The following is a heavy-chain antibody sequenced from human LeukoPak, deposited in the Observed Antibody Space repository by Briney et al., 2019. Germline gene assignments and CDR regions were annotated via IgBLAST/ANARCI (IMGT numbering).Heavy chain of an antibody. J-gene: IGHJ4*02. D-gene: IGHD2-15*01. V-gene: IGHV1-18*01. CDR2: ISAYNGNT. CDR1: GYTFTSYG. CDR3: ARDLRRYCSGGSCRSGFDY. Sequence: ASVKVSCKASGYTFTSYGISWVRQAPGQGLEWMGWISAYNGNTNYAQKLQGRVTMTTDTSTSTAYMELRSLRSDDTAVYYCARDLRRYCSGGSCRSGFDYWGQGTLVTVSS.